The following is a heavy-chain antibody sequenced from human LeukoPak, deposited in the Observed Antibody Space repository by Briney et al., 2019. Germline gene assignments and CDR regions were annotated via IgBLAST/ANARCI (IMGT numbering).Heavy chain of an antibody. J-gene: IGHJ4*02. V-gene: IGHV1-8*01. CDR3: ARAPMGYYDFWSGSAYYFDY. CDR1: RYTFTSYD. Sequence: GASVKVSCMASRYTFTSYDINWVRQATGQGLEWMGWMNPNSGNTGYAQKFQGRVTMTRNTSISTAYMELSSLRSADTAVYYCARAPMGYYDFWSGSAYYFDYWGQGTLVTVSS. CDR2: MNPNSGNT. D-gene: IGHD3-3*01.